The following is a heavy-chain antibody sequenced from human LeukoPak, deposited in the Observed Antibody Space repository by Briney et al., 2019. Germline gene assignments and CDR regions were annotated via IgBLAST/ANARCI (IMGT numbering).Heavy chain of an antibody. Sequence: SVKVSCKASGGTFSSYDISWVRQAPGQGLEWMGGITPIFGTAKYAQKFQGRVTITAVESMSTAYMELCSLRSEDTAVYYCARGWLAETTVVTPYNYWGQGTLVTVSP. CDR1: GGTFSSYD. CDR2: ITPIFGTA. J-gene: IGHJ4*02. D-gene: IGHD4-23*01. CDR3: ARGWLAETTVVTPYNY. V-gene: IGHV1-69*13.